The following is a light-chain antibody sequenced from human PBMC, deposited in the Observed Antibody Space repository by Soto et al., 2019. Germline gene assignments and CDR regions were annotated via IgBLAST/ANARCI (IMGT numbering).Light chain of an antibody. CDR1: QSMSSY. CDR3: QQSYSTPWT. CDR2: AAS. Sequence: DIQMTQSPSSLSASVGDRVTITCRASQSMSSYLNWHQQKPGKAPKLLIYAASSLQSGVPSRFSGSGSGTDFTLTISSLQPEDFATYYCQQSYSTPWTFGQGTKVDIK. V-gene: IGKV1-39*01. J-gene: IGKJ1*01.